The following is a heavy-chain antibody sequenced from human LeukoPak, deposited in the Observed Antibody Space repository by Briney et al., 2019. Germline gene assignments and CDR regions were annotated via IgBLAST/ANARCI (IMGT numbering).Heavy chain of an antibody. CDR3: ARIYTSPFYGDYVGPHYFDY. Sequence: SETLSLTCTVSGGSISSYYWSWIRQPAGKGLEWIGRIYTSGSTNYNPSLKSRVTMSVDTSKNQFSLKLSSVTAADTAVYYCARIYTSPFYGDYVGPHYFDYWGQGTLVTVSS. V-gene: IGHV4-4*07. CDR1: GGSISSYY. J-gene: IGHJ4*02. D-gene: IGHD4-17*01. CDR2: IYTSGST.